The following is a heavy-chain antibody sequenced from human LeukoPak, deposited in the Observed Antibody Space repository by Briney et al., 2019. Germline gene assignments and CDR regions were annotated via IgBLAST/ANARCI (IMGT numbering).Heavy chain of an antibody. J-gene: IGHJ6*02. CDR2: IGSDNKP. D-gene: IGHD4/OR15-4a*01. Sequence: GGSLRLSCEASGFTFSAYAMTWVRQAPGQGLEWVSSIGSDNKPHYSESVEIRFAISRDNSKSMLFLQLNSLRAEDTALYYCARDLHYYVAKDVWGQGTTVTVSS. V-gene: IGHV3-23*01. CDR1: GFTFSAYA. CDR3: ARDLHYYVAKDV.